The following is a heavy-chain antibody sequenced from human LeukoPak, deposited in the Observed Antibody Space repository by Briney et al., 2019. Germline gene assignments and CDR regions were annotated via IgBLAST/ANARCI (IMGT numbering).Heavy chain of an antibody. CDR3: ARVGGYFNFDY. J-gene: IGHJ4*02. CDR2: ISSGGST. CDR1: GFTFSSYS. D-gene: IGHD1-26*01. Sequence: GGSLRLSCAASGFTFSSYSMNWVRQAPGEGLEWVSVISSGGSTDYADSVKGRFTISKDNSKNTLYLQMNSLRAEDTAVYYCARVGGYFNFDYWGQGTLVTVSS. V-gene: IGHV3-53*01.